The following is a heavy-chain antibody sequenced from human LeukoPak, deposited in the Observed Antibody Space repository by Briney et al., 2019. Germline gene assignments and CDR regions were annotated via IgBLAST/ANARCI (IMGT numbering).Heavy chain of an antibody. CDR2: ISSSSCYI. V-gene: IGHV3-21*01. D-gene: IGHD3-3*01. J-gene: IGHJ4*02. CDR1: GFTFSSYS. CDR3: ARSRYDVVYFDY. Sequence: PGGSLRLSCAASGFTFSSYSMNWVRQAPGKGLEWVSSISSSSCYIYYADSVKGRFTISRDSAKNSLYLQMNSLRAEDTAVYYCARSRYDVVYFDYWGQGTLVTVSS.